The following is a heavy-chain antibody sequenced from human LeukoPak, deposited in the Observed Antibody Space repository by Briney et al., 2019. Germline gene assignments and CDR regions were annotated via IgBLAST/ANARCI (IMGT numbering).Heavy chain of an antibody. J-gene: IGHJ4*02. Sequence: PSETLSLTCAVYGGSFSGYYWSWVRQPPGKGVEWMGEINNSGSTNYNPSLKSRVTISVDTSKNQFSLKLSSVTAADTAVYYCARGHHWNPSGFDYWGQGTLVTVSS. CDR1: GGSFSGYY. CDR2: INNSGST. D-gene: IGHD6-25*01. V-gene: IGHV4-34*01. CDR3: ARGHHWNPSGFDY.